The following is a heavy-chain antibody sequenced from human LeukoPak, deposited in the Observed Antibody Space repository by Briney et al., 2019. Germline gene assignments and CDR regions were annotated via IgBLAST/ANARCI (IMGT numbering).Heavy chain of an antibody. V-gene: IGHV4-59*01. J-gene: IGHJ5*02. D-gene: IGHD3-9*01. CDR3: ARVPLHYDILTGYYNRWFDP. CDR1: GGSISSYY. CDR2: IYYSGST. Sequence: KTSETLSLTCTVSGGSISSYYWSWIRQPPGKGLEWIGYIYYSGSTSYNPSLKSRVTISVDTSKNQFSLKLSSVTAADTAVYYCARVPLHYDILTGYYNRWFDPWGQGTLVTVSS.